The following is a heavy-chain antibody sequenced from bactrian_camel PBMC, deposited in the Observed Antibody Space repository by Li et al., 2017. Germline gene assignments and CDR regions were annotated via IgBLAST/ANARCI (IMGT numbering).Heavy chain of an antibody. CDR2: IRSDGMI. J-gene: IGHJ6*01. CDR1: EESYC. CDR3: AASPACTLRPLYARFYGS. V-gene: IGHV3S55*01. D-gene: IGHD7*01. Sequence: HVQLVESGGGSVQPGGSLRLSCVASEESYCMAWFRQAPGKEREGVAEIRSDGMITYADSVKGRFTIAADNAKNTLSLQMNSLKPEDTAMYYCAASPACTLRPLYARFYGSWGQGTQVTVS.